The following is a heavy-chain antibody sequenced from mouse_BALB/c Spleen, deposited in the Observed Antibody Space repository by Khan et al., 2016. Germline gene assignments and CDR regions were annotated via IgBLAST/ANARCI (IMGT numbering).Heavy chain of an antibody. CDR3: ARAGDYGYLAY. D-gene: IGHD2-4*01. V-gene: IGHV4-1*02. Sequence: EVELVESGGGLVQPGGSLKLSCAASGFDFRRYWMSWVRQAPGKGLEWIGEINPDSRTINYSPSLKDKFTISRDNAKSTLYLQMRQVRSEDTALYYCARAGDYGYLAYWGQGTLVSVSA. J-gene: IGHJ3*01. CDR1: GFDFRRYW. CDR2: INPDSRTI.